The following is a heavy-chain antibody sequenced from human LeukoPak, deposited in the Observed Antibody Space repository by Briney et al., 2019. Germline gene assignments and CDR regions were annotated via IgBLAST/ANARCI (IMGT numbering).Heavy chain of an antibody. D-gene: IGHD3-9*01. Sequence: SETLSLTCTVSGGSISSYYWSWLRQPPGKGLAWIGYIYYSGSTNYNPSLKSRVTISVDTSKNQLSLKLSSVTAADTAVYYCASSDDILTGYRGWGQGTLVTVSS. CDR3: ASSDDILTGYRG. V-gene: IGHV4-59*01. CDR1: GGSISSYY. J-gene: IGHJ4*02. CDR2: IYYSGST.